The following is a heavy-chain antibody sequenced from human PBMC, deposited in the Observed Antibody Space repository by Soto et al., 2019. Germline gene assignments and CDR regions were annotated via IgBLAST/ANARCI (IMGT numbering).Heavy chain of an antibody. CDR1: GGSISSGNYY. CDR2: VWCTGIT. Sequence: SETLSLTCTVSGGSISSGNYYWSWIRQPPGKGLEWIGFVWCTGITNYNPSLKNRVTLAVDMSKNQFSMEMRSVTAAETAEYECGRDHGNKDYRYYFDFWGQGTLVTVP. V-gene: IGHV4-61*01. J-gene: IGHJ4*02. D-gene: IGHD4-17*01. CDR3: GRDHGNKDYRYYFDF.